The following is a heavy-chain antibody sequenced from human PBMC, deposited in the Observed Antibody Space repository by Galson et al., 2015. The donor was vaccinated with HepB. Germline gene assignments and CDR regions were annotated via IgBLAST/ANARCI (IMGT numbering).Heavy chain of an antibody. CDR1: GFTFSSYD. CDR3: ARVHRSGWYFDL. V-gene: IGHV3-13*05. J-gene: IGHJ2*01. D-gene: IGHD3-16*02. Sequence: SLRLSCAASGFTFSSYDMHWVRQATGKGLEWVSAIGTAGDPYYPGSVKGRFTISRENAKNSWYLQMNSLRAGDTAVYYCARVHRSGWYFDLWGRGTLVTVSS. CDR2: IGTAGDP.